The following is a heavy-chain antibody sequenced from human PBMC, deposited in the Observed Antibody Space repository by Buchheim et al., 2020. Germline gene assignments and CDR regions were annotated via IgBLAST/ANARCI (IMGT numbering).Heavy chain of an antibody. CDR3: ARGNWKTDD. D-gene: IGHD1-1*01. CDR2: IYYRGTT. CDR1: GDSISNGGYY. V-gene: IGHV4-31*03. J-gene: IGHJ4*02. Sequence: QVQLQGSGPGLVKPSQTLSLTCTVSGDSISNGGYYWSWIRQLPGKGLEWIAYIYYRGTTYYNSSLKGRVNISLDAPQNQFSLQLSSVSAADTAVYYCARGNWKTDDWGQGTL.